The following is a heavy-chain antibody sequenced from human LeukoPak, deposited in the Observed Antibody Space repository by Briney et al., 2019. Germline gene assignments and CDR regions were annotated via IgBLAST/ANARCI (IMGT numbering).Heavy chain of an antibody. D-gene: IGHD2-15*01. J-gene: IGHJ4*02. CDR3: AALLRNELDY. Sequence: SVKVSCKASGYTFTSYDINWVRQATGQGLEWMGWIVVGSGNTNYAQKFQERVTITRDMSTSTAYMELSSLRSEDTAVYYCAALLRNELDYWGQGTLVTVSS. CDR2: IVVGSGNT. CDR1: GYTFTSYD. V-gene: IGHV1-58*02.